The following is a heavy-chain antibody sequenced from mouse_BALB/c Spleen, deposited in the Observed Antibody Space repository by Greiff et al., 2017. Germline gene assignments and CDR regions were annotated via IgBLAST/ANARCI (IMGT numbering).Heavy chain of an antibody. CDR2: IWSGGST. CDR3: ARNDRYDYDEGFAY. V-gene: IGHV2-2*02. J-gene: IGHJ3*01. Sequence: QVQLQQSGPGLVQPSQSLSITCTVSGFSLTSYGVHWVRQSPGKGLEWLGVIWSGGSTDYNAAFISRLSISKDNSKSQVFFKMNSLQANDTAIYYCARNDRYDYDEGFAYWGQGTLVTVSA. CDR1: GFSLTSYG. D-gene: IGHD2-4*01.